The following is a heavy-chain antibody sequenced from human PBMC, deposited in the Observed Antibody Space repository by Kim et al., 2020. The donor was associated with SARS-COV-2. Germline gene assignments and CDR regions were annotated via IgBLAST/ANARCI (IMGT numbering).Heavy chain of an antibody. CDR2: ISFHNGNT. V-gene: IGHV1-18*01. Sequence: ASVKVSCKAADYTLSNYGISWVRQAPGRGLEWMGWISFHNGNTHYAQKLQGRVTMTADTSTSTAYMELRSLRSDDTAVYYSARDQAAPTYYYGSGSYYPPFDFWGQGTLVTVFS. CDR3: ARDQAAPTYYYGSGSYYPPFDF. D-gene: IGHD3-10*01. J-gene: IGHJ4*02. CDR1: DYTLSNYG.